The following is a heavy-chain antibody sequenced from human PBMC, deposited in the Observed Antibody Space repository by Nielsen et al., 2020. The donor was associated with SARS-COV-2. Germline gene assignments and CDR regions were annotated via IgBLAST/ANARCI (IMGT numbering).Heavy chain of an antibody. CDR1: GGSISSYY. D-gene: IGHD2-21*02. CDR3: ARLAYCGGDCYPRSAFDI. J-gene: IGHJ3*02. V-gene: IGHV4-59*13. CDR2: IYYSGST. Sequence: SETLSLTCTVSGGSISSYYWSWIRQPPGKGLEWIGYIYYSGSTNYNPSLKSRVTISVDTSKNQFSLKLSSVTAADTAVYYCARLAYCGGDCYPRSAFDIWGQGTMVTVSS.